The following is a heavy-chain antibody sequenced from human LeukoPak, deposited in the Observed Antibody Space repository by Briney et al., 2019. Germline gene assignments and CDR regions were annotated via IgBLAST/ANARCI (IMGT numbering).Heavy chain of an antibody. D-gene: IGHD2-15*01. CDR1: GFTFSSYA. Sequence: PGGSLRLSCAASGFTFSSYAMSWVRQAPGKGLEWVSAISGSGGSTYYADSVKGRFTISRDNAKNSLYLQMNSLRAEDTAVYYCARGLGSGYFDYWGQGTLVTVSS. CDR3: ARGLGSGYFDY. V-gene: IGHV3-23*01. J-gene: IGHJ4*02. CDR2: ISGSGGST.